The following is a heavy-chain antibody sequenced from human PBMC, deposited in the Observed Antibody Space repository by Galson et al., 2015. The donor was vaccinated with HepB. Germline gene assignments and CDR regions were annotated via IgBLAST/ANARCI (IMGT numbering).Heavy chain of an antibody. D-gene: IGHD3-22*01. CDR3: AKSLIPTYYYPSSGYYFSAGYDY. CDR1: GFTFSSYG. J-gene: IGHJ4*02. Sequence: SLRLSCAASGFTFSSYGMHWVRQAPGKGLEWVAVIWYDGSNKYYADSVKGRFTISRDNSKNTLYLQMNSLRAEDTAVYYCAKSLIPTYYYPSSGYYFSAGYDYWGQGTLVTVSS. CDR2: IWYDGSNK. V-gene: IGHV3-33*06.